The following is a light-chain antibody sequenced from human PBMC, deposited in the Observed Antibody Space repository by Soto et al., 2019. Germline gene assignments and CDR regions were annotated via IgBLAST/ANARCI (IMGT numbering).Light chain of an antibody. V-gene: IGKV1-12*01. CDR2: AAS. CDR1: QSISSY. Sequence: DIQMTQSPSSVSASVGDRVTITCRASQSISSYLAWYQQEPGKAPKLLIYAASRLQSGVPSRFRGSGSGTDLPLTISSLQVEDFTTYFCQHTNSFLALTFGGGTKVEI. CDR3: QHTNSFLALT. J-gene: IGKJ4*01.